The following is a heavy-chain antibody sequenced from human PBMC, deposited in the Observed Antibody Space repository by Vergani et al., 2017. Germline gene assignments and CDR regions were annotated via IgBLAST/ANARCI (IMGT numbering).Heavy chain of an antibody. CDR1: GYTFTGYY. D-gene: IGHD4-11*01. CDR2: INPIFGTA. Sequence: QVQLVQSGAEVKKPGASVKVSCKASGYTFTGYYMHWVRQAPGQGLEWMGWINPIFGTANYAQKSQGRVTITADESTSTAYMELSSLRSEDTAVYYCARAKKATTGWGYYYYYYMDVWGKGP. J-gene: IGHJ6*03. CDR3: ARAKKATTGWGYYYYYYMDV. V-gene: IGHV1-69*01.